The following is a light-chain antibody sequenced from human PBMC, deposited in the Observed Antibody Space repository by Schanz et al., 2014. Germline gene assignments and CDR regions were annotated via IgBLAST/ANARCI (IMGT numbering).Light chain of an antibody. J-gene: IGLJ1*01. CDR2: EVS. V-gene: IGLV2-8*01. CDR1: SSDIGGYNY. Sequence: QSALTQPPSASGSPGQSVTISCTGTSSDIGGYNYVSWYQQHPGKAPKILIYEVSKRPSGVPDRFSGSKSGNTASLTVSGLQAEDEADYYCAAWDDSLNGYVFGTGTKLTVL. CDR3: AAWDDSLNGYV.